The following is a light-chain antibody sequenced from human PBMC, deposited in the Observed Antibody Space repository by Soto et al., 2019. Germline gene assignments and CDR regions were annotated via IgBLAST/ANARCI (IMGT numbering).Light chain of an antibody. Sequence: EIVVTKSPATLSLAPGYRATLSWRASQSVSSYLAWYQQKPGQAPRLLIYRTSTRATGIPDRFRGSGSGTDFTLTITRLEPDDFAVYYCQPFGSSVTFGQGTRLEIK. CDR1: QSVSSY. J-gene: IGKJ5*01. CDR3: QPFGSSVT. V-gene: IGKV3-20*01. CDR2: RTS.